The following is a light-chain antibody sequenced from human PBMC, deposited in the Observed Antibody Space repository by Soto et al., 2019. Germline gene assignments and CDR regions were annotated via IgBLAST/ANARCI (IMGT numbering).Light chain of an antibody. CDR3: CSHAGSRTFPSV. V-gene: IGLV2-23*03. CDR1: SGDVGSYNL. J-gene: IGLJ1*01. Sequence: QSALTQPASGSGSPGQSITISCTGTSGDVGSYNLVSWYQQHPGKAPKLMIYEGSKRPSGVSNRFSGSKSGNTASLTISGLQAEDGADYYCCSHAGSRTFPSVFAT. CDR2: EGS.